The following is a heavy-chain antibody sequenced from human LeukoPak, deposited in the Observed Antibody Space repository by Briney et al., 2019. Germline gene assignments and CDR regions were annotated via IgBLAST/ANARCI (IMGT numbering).Heavy chain of an antibody. CDR2: IYYSGST. J-gene: IGHJ4*02. D-gene: IGHD6-19*01. Sequence: SETLSLTCTVSGGSISSYYWSWIRQPPGKGLEWIGYIYYSGSTNYNPSLKSRVTISADTSKNQFSLKLSSVTAADTAVYYCARDQVRQWLASYYFDYWGQGTLVTVSS. V-gene: IGHV4-59*12. CDR3: ARDQVRQWLASYYFDY. CDR1: GGSISSYY.